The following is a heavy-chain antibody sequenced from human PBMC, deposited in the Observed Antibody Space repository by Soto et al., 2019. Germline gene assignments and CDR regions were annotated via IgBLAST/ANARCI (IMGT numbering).Heavy chain of an antibody. Sequence: QVQLVQSGAEVKKPGSSVKVSCKASGGSFSTCAITWVRQAPGQGLEWMGGIIPVFGTAHYAQKFQGRVTITADESTSTXXMELSSLRSEDTAVYYCARALEEYYYDSAGYYSGYWGQGTLVTVST. V-gene: IGHV1-69*12. CDR3: ARALEEYYYDSAGYYSGY. D-gene: IGHD3-22*01. CDR1: GGSFSTCA. CDR2: IIPVFGTA. J-gene: IGHJ4*02.